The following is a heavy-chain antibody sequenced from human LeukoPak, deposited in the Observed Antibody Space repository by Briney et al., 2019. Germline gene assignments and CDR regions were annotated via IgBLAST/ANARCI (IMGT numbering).Heavy chain of an antibody. V-gene: IGHV1-46*01. D-gene: IGHD5-24*01. CDR3: ARDDGDGYNPYF. J-gene: IGHJ4*02. CDR2: INPSGGST. CDR1: GYTFTSYY. Sequence: ASLKVSCKASGYTFTSYYMHWVRQAPGQGLEWMGIINPSGGSTSYAQKFQGRVTMTRDTSTSTVYMELSSLRPEDTAVYYCARDDGDGYNPYFWGQGTLVTVSS.